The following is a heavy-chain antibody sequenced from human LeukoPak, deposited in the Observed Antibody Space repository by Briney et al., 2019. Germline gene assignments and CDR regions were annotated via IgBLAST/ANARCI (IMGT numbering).Heavy chain of an antibody. CDR3: ARTARYNWNYAAL. V-gene: IGHV1-2*02. Sequence: ASVKVSCKASGYTFTGYYMHWVRQAPGRGLEWMGWINPNSGVTNYAQKFQGRVTMTRDTSISTAYMELSRLRSDDAAVYYCARTARYNWNYAALWGQGTLVTVSS. D-gene: IGHD1-7*01. CDR1: GYTFTGYY. J-gene: IGHJ4*02. CDR2: INPNSGVT.